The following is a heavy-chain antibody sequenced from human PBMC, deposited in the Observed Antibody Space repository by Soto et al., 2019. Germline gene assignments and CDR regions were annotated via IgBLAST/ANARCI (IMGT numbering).Heavy chain of an antibody. Sequence: EVQLVESGGGLVQPGGSLSLSCEASGFNFSSYDMHWVRQATGKGLEWVSVIGTAGDTFYTGPVKGRFTISRENGKNSLYLQMNSLRAGDTAVYYCARAGQGASCSGGSCYLGASDIWGQGTMVTVSS. CDR1: GFNFSSYD. J-gene: IGHJ3*02. V-gene: IGHV3-13*01. D-gene: IGHD2-15*01. CDR3: ARAGQGASCSGGSCYLGASDI. CDR2: IGTAGDT.